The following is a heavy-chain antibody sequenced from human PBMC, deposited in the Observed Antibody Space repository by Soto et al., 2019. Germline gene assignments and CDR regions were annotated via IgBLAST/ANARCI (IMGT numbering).Heavy chain of an antibody. CDR1: GDSVASNSAA. V-gene: IGHV6-1*01. D-gene: IGHD6-19*01. J-gene: IGHJ4*02. Sequence: SQTLSLTCAISGDSVASNSAAWNWIRQSPSRGLEWLGRTYYRSKWYNDYAVSVKSRITINPDTSKNQFSLQLNSVTPEDTAVYYCARDLIAVAGLTYYFDYWGQGTLVTVSS. CDR3: ARDLIAVAGLTYYFDY. CDR2: TYYRSKWYN.